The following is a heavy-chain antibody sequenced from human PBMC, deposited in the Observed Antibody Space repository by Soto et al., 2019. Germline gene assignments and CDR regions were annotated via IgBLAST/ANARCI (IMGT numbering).Heavy chain of an antibody. CDR3: AQEPTRGDFILTWFGP. D-gene: IGHD2-21*01. CDR2: IVPVFGST. V-gene: IGHV1-69*06. CDR1: GGTFTTNG. Sequence: QVQLVQSGNEVKKPGSSVKVSCKASGGTFTTNGIIWVRQAPGQGLEWMGVIVPVFGSTKYAQKFQGRLTITADRSTNTAYIDFSSLKSEDTATYYGAQEPTRGDFILTWFGPWGQGTLVTGSS. J-gene: IGHJ5*02.